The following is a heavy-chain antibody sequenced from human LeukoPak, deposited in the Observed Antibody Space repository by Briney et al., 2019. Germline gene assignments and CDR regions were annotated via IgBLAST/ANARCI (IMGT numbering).Heavy chain of an antibody. D-gene: IGHD1-1*01. CDR3: ARANWNYFSYYGMDV. CDR2: MNPNSGNT. Sequence: AASVNVSFKASGYTFTSYDINWVRQATGQGLEWMGWMNPNSGNTGYAQKFQGRVTMTRNTSISTAYMELSSLRSEDTAVYYCARANWNYFSYYGMDVWGQGTTVTVSS. CDR1: GYTFTSYD. J-gene: IGHJ6*02. V-gene: IGHV1-8*01.